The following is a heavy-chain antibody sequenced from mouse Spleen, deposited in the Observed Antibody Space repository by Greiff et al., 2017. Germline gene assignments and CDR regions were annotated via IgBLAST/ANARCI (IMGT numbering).Heavy chain of an antibody. Sequence: EVKLMESGGGLVKPGGSLKLSCAASGFTFSDYGMHWVRQAPEKGLEWVAYISSGSSTIYYADTVKGRFTISRDNAKNTLFLQMTSLRSEDTAMYYCASDYYGSSLYWYFDVWGAETTVTVSS. D-gene: IGHD1-1*01. CDR1: GFTFSDYG. J-gene: IGHJ1*01. V-gene: IGHV5-17*01. CDR3: ASDYYGSSLYWYFDV. CDR2: ISSGSSTI.